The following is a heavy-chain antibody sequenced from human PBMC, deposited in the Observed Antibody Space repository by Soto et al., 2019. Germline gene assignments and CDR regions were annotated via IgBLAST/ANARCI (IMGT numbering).Heavy chain of an antibody. V-gene: IGHV3-21*01. Sequence: GGSLRLSCAASGFTFSSYSMNWVRQAPGKGLEWVSSISSSSSYIYYADSVKGRFTISRDNAKNSLYLQMNSLRAEDTAVYYCASALIAAAGTIVDYWGQGTLVTVSS. CDR1: GFTFSSYS. D-gene: IGHD6-13*01. CDR3: ASALIAAAGTIVDY. CDR2: ISSSSSYI. J-gene: IGHJ4*02.